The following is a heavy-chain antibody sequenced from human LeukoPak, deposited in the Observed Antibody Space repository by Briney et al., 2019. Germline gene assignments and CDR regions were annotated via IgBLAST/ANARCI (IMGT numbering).Heavy chain of an antibody. V-gene: IGHV3-48*02. Sequence: PGGSLRLSCVASRFIFSMFSMNWVGQAPGTGLEWLSHISRSSSTIHYEDSVKGRFTISRDNAKISLYLQMNSLRDEDTAVYYCARDLSGTYPFDLWGQGTLVTVSS. CDR2: ISRSSSTI. J-gene: IGHJ4*02. CDR3: ARDLSGTYPFDL. D-gene: IGHD1-26*01. CDR1: RFIFSMFS.